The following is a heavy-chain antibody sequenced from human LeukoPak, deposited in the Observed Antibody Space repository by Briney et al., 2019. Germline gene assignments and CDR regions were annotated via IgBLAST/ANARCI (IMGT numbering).Heavy chain of an antibody. V-gene: IGHV4-39*07. CDR2: MYYRGTT. CDR3: ATTTIRLGY. CDR1: GGSISSSSHY. J-gene: IGHJ4*02. D-gene: IGHD1-26*01. Sequence: SETLSLTCTVPGGSISSSSHYWGWSRHPPGKGLEWIGSMYYRGTTYHNPSLKSRVTISVDTSKNQFSLTLSSVPAAHTAVYYCATTTIRLGYWGQGTLVTVSS.